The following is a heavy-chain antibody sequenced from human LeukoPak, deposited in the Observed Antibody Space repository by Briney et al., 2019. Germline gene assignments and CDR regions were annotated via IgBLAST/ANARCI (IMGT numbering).Heavy chain of an antibody. V-gene: IGHV3-33*01. J-gene: IGHJ4*02. CDR3: ARDHLEGIAAAYFDY. D-gene: IGHD6-13*01. CDR2: IWYDGSNK. Sequence: GGSLRLSCAASGFTFSSYGMHWVRQAPGKGLEWVAVIWYDGSNKYYADSVTGRFTISRDNSKNTLYLQMNSLRAEDTAVYYCARDHLEGIAAAYFDYWGQGTLVTVSS. CDR1: GFTFSSYG.